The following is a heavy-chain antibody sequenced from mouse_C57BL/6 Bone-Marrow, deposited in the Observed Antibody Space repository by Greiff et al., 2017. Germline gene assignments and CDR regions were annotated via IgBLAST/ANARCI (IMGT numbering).Heavy chain of an antibody. V-gene: IGHV5-6*02. J-gene: IGHJ4*01. CDR2: ISSGGSYT. D-gene: IGHD2-10*02. CDR1: GFTFSSYG. Sequence: DVMLVESGGDLVKPGGSLKLSCAASGFTFSSYGMSWVRQTPDKRLEWVATISSGGSYTYYPDSVKGRFTISRDNAKNTLYLQMSSLKSEDTAMYYCARPPRGYAMDYWGQGTSGTVSS. CDR3: ARPPRGYAMDY.